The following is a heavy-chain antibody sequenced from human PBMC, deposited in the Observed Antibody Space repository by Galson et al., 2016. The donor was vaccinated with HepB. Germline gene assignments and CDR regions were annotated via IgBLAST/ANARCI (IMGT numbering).Heavy chain of an antibody. J-gene: IGHJ6*02. D-gene: IGHD4-11*01. CDR1: GFSVTDHY. Sequence: SLRLSCAASGFSVTDHYMSWVRQAPGKGLQWVSFIYSGGTTFNADSVKGRFTISRDTSKNTIYLQMNSLRAEDTAVYYCARERATTGSLSRFFYLNGMDVWGQGTTVTVSS. CDR2: IYSGGTT. CDR3: ARERATTGSLSRFFYLNGMDV. V-gene: IGHV3-53*01.